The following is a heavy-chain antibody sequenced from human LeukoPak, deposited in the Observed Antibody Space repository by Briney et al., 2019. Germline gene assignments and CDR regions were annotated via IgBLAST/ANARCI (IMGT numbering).Heavy chain of an antibody. J-gene: IGHJ4*02. CDR3: ARDLFLNEILTGYYNPTLDY. Sequence: PGGSLRLSCAASGFTFSNYWMSWVRQAPGKGLEWVANIKQDGSEKYYVDSVKGRFTISRDNAKNSLYLQMNSLRAEDTAVYYCARDLFLNEILTGYYNPTLDYWGQGTLVTVSS. CDR2: IKQDGSEK. V-gene: IGHV3-7*01. CDR1: GFTFSNYW. D-gene: IGHD3-9*01.